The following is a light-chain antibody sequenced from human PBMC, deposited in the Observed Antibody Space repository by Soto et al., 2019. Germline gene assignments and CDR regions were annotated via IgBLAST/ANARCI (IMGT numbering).Light chain of an antibody. CDR3: QHRTNWPRSFT. CDR2: DTS. J-gene: IGKJ3*01. CDR1: QRVSSY. Sequence: EIALTQSPATLYLSKGERPTLSCSASQRVSSYLDWYQQNPGQAPRRLIYDTSKRATGFPARFSGSGSGTDVSLTTSSLESEDCAVYYCQHRTNWPRSFTFGPGTKVDIK. V-gene: IGKV3-11*01.